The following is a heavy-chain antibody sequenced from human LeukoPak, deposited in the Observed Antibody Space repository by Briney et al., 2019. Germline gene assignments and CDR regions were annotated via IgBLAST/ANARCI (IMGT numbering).Heavy chain of an antibody. CDR3: ARVTRQQLGYYFDY. V-gene: IGHV6-1*01. Sequence: SQTLSLTCAISGDSVSSNSAAWNWIRQYPSRGLEWLGRTYYRSKWYNDYAVSVKSRITINPDTPKNQFSLQLNSVTPEDTAVYYCARVTRQQLGYYFDYWGQGTLVTVSS. CDR1: GDSVSSNSAA. D-gene: IGHD6-13*01. CDR2: TYYRSKWYN. J-gene: IGHJ4*02.